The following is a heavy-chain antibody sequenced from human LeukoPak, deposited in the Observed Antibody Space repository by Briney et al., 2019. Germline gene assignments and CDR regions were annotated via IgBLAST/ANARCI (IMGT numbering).Heavy chain of an antibody. CDR2: INNNGRTT. V-gene: IGHV3-74*01. D-gene: IGHD2-21*01. Sequence: GGSLRLSCAASGFTFSSYWMHWVRQAPGKGLVWVSSINNNGRTTNYADSVKGRFTISRDNANNMLYLQMNSLIAEDAAVYYCARDFVGPHEYWAQETLLRVPS. CDR3: ARDFVGPHEY. CDR1: GFTFSSYW. J-gene: IGHJ4*02.